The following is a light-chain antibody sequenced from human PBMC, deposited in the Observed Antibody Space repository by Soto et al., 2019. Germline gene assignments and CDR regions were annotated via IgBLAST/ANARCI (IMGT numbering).Light chain of an antibody. CDR3: QQTNTFPLT. CDR2: GAS. J-gene: IGKJ4*01. Sequence: ILLTQSPSSLSSSVGDRVTITCRASQGIDTSLAWYKQKPGKAPKLLIYGASSLQSGVPSRFSGSGSETDFTLTISSLKPEDSATYYCQQTNTFPLTFGGGTKVDIK. CDR1: QGIDTS. V-gene: IGKV1-9*01.